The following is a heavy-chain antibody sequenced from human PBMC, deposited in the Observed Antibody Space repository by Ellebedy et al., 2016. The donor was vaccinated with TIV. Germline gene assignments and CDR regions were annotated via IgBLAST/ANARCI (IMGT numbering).Heavy chain of an antibody. V-gene: IGHV3-48*02. D-gene: IGHD3-3*01. CDR1: GFTFSSYS. CDR3: ASTDYDFWSDDAFDI. Sequence: GGSLRLXXAASGFTFSSYSMNWVRQAPGKGLEWVSYISSSSSTIYYADSVKGRFTISRDNAKNSLYLQMNSLRDEDTAVYYCASTDYDFWSDDAFDIWGQGTMVTVSS. J-gene: IGHJ3*02. CDR2: ISSSSSTI.